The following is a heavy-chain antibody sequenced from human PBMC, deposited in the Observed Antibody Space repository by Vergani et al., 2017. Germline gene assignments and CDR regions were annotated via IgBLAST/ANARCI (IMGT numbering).Heavy chain of an antibody. CDR3: ARGRDKYYDSSGYYFDY. Sequence: QLQLQESGPGLVKPSETLSLTCTVSGGSISSSSYYWGWIRQPPGKGLEWIGSIYYSGSTYYNPSLKSRVTISVDTSKNQFSLKLSSVTAADTAVYYCARGRDKYYDSSGYYFDYWGQGTLVTVSS. CDR1: GGSISSSSYY. CDR2: IYYSGST. D-gene: IGHD3-22*01. J-gene: IGHJ4*02. V-gene: IGHV4-39*01.